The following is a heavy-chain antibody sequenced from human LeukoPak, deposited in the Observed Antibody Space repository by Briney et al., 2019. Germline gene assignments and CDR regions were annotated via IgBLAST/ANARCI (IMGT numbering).Heavy chain of an antibody. Sequence: PGVSLRRSNASSWCCVSGDYTRRGRLPAWKVLGMGSVNFSRGNTYYADSVKGRFTISRDNSKNSLYLQMNSMRAEDTAVYYCARDRNFWSGYYGDDVAFDIWGQGTMVTVSS. J-gene: IGHJ3*02. CDR2: NFSRGNT. CDR1: WCCVSGDY. D-gene: IGHD3-3*01. V-gene: IGHV3-53*01. CDR3: ARDRNFWSGYYGDDVAFDI.